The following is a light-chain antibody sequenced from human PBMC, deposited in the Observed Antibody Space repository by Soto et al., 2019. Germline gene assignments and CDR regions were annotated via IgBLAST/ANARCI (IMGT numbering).Light chain of an antibody. CDR2: TTN. CDR3: SAWDDSLSGWV. J-gene: IGLJ3*02. CDR1: SSNIGRDY. Sequence: QSVLTQLPSASGTPGQRVTISCSGSSSNIGRDYVYWYQQLPGTAPKLLIYTTNQRPSGVPDRFSGSKSGTSASLAISGLRSEDEADYYCSAWDDSLSGWVFGGGTKLTVL. V-gene: IGLV1-47*02.